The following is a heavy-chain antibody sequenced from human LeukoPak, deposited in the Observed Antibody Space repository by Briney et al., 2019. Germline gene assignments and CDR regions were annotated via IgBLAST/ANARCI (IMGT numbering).Heavy chain of an antibody. CDR1: GFTFSSYE. J-gene: IGHJ4*02. CDR3: ARVVGYSYGPFDY. CDR2: ISSSGSTI. V-gene: IGHV3-48*03. Sequence: GGSLRLSYAASGFTFSSYEMNWVRQAPGKGLEWVSYISSSGSTIYYADSVKGRFTISRDNAKNSLYLQMNSLRAEDTAVYYCARVVGYSYGPFDYWGQGTLVTVSS. D-gene: IGHD5-18*01.